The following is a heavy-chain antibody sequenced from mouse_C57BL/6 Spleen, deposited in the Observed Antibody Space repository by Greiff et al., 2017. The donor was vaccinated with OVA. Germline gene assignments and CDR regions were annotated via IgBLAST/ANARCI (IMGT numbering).Heavy chain of an antibody. D-gene: IGHD1-1*01. CDR1: GFSLTSYA. V-gene: IGHV2-9-1*01. CDR2: IWTGGGT. J-gene: IGHJ3*01. Sequence: VHLVESGPGLVAPSQSLSITCTVSGFSLTSYAISWVRQPPGKGLEWLGVIWTGGGTNYNSALKSRLSISKDNSKSQVFLKMNSLQTDDTARYYCASDYGSSSWFAYWGQGTLVTVSA. CDR3: ASDYGSSSWFAY.